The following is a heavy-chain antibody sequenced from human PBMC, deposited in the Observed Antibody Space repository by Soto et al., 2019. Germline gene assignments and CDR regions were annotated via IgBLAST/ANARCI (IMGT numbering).Heavy chain of an antibody. CDR3: ATQYCSSTSCYYVDYYYYYGMDV. J-gene: IGHJ6*02. CDR1: GGTFSSYA. Sequence: SVKVSCKASGGTFSSYAISWVRQAPGQGLEWMGGIIPILGTANYAQKFQGRVTITADKSTSTAYMELSSLRSEDTAVYYCATQYCSSTSCYYVDYYYYYGMDVWGQGTTVTVSS. D-gene: IGHD2-2*01. V-gene: IGHV1-69*06. CDR2: IIPILGTA.